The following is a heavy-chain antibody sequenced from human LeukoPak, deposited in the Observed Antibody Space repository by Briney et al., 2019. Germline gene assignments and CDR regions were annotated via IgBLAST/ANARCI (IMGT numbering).Heavy chain of an antibody. J-gene: IGHJ4*02. V-gene: IGHV3-11*04. CDR2: ISSSGSTI. CDR1: GFTFSDYY. Sequence: GGSLRLSCAASGFTFSDYYMSWIRQALGKGLEWVSYISSSGSTIYYADSVKGRFTISRDNAKNSLYLQMNSLRAEDTAVYYCARVAYDILTGYRYDYWGQGTLVTVSS. D-gene: IGHD3-9*01. CDR3: ARVAYDILTGYRYDY.